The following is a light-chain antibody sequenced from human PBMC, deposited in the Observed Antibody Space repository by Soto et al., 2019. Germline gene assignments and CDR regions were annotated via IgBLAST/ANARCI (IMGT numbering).Light chain of an antibody. CDR2: GAS. V-gene: IGKV1-39*01. CDR3: QQTYLSPPT. Sequence: DIQMTQSPSSLSASVGDRVTITCRASQSISNYLNWYQQKPGKAPKLLFSGASSLQSGVPSGFSGSGSGTEFTLTISSLQPEDFATYYCQQTYLSPPTFGQGTKVEIK. J-gene: IGKJ1*01. CDR1: QSISNY.